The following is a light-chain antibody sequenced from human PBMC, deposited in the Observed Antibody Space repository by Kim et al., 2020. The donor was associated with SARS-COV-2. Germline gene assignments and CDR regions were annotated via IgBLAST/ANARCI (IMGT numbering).Light chain of an antibody. CDR1: SSDVGGDNS. J-gene: IGLJ1*01. CDR3: SSHTTSSTYV. CDR2: DSS. V-gene: IGLV2-14*03. Sequence: GQAITISCTETSSDVGGDNSVSWYQQPPGKAPKLVIYDSSGRASGVSNRFSGSQSGNTASLTISGLRAEDEADYYCSSHTTSSTYVFGSGTKVTVL.